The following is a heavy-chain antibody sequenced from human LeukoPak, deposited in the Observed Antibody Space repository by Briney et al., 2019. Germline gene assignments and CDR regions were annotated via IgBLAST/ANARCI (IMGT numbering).Heavy chain of an antibody. V-gene: IGHV1-2*06. J-gene: IGHJ4*02. D-gene: IGHD1-20*01. CDR2: INPNSGGT. Sequence: ASVKVSCKASGYTFTGYYMHWVRQAPGRGLEWMGRINPNSGGTNYAQKFQGRVTMTRDTSISTAYMELSRLRSDDTAVYYCARGGYNWNDVYFDYWGQGTLVTVSS. CDR1: GYTFTGYY. CDR3: ARGGYNWNDVYFDY.